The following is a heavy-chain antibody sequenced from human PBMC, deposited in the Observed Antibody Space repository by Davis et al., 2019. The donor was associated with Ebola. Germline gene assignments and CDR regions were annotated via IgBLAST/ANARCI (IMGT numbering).Heavy chain of an antibody. V-gene: IGHV4-39*07. CDR1: DGSISSSSYY. CDR2: INHSEST. Sequence: MPSETLSLTCTVSDGSISSSSYYWSWIRQPPGKGLEWIGEINHSESTNYNPSLKSRVTISVDTSKNQFSLKLSSVTAADTAVYYCARVLVLPKGYYYGMDVWGQGTTVTVSS. J-gene: IGHJ6*02. D-gene: IGHD4/OR15-4a*01. CDR3: ARVLVLPKGYYYGMDV.